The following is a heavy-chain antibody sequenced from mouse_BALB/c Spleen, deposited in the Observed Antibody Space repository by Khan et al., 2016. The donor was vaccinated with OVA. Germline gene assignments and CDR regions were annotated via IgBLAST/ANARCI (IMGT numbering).Heavy chain of an antibody. Sequence: QVRLQQSGAELVRPGVSVKISCKGSGYTFTDFTMHWVKQSHAMSLEWIGVISTYYGHATYNQKFKDKATMTVDKSSSTAYMELARLTSEDSAIYYCTRGGGNRSAYWGQGTLVTVSA. V-gene: IGHV1S137*01. CDR1: GYTFTDFT. CDR3: TRGGGNRSAY. J-gene: IGHJ3*01. CDR2: ISTYYGHA.